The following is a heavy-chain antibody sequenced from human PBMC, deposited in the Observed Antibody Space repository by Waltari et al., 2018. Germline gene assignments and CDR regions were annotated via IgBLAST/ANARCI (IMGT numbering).Heavy chain of an antibody. Sequence: RQAPGQGLEWMGGIIPIFGTANYAQKFQGRVTITTDESTSTAYMELSSLRSEDTAVYYCARIAARPRANYFDYWGQGTLVTVSS. V-gene: IGHV1-69*05. CDR2: IIPIFGTA. CDR3: ARIAARPRANYFDY. J-gene: IGHJ4*02. D-gene: IGHD6-6*01.